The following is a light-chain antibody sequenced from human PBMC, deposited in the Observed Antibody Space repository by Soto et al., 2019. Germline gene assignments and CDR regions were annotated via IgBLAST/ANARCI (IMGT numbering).Light chain of an antibody. J-gene: IGLJ1*01. CDR2: RNN. CDR3: AAWDDSLSGLYV. V-gene: IGLV1-47*01. Sequence: QSVLTQPPSASGTPGQRVTISCSGGTSSIGRNYVYWYQQLPGTAPKLVIYRNNQRPSGVPDRFSGSKSGTSASLAIRGLRSKDEADYYCAAWDDSLSGLYVFGTGTKLTVL. CDR1: TSSIGRNY.